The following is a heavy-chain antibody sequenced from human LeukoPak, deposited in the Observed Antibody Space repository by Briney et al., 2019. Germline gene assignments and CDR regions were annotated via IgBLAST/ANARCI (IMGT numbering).Heavy chain of an antibody. D-gene: IGHD2-21*01. CDR2: IIGSGSTT. Sequence: PGGSLRLSCAGSGFTFSSYEMNWVRQAPGKGLGWLSYIIGSGSTTQYADSVRDRFTISRDNDKNAVYLQMNSLRADDTAIYYCVRDRGGAYSGDNLFDPWGQGTLVTVSS. V-gene: IGHV3-48*03. CDR1: GFTFSSYE. J-gene: IGHJ5*02. CDR3: VRDRGGAYSGDNLFDP.